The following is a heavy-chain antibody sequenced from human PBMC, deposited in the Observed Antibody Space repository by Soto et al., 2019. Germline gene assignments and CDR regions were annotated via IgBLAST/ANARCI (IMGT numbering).Heavy chain of an antibody. D-gene: IGHD3-22*01. CDR2: IYYSGST. CDR1: GGSISSSSYY. Sequence: SETLSLTCTVSGGSISSSSYYWGWIRQPPGKGLEWIGSIYYSGSTYYNPPLKSRVTISVDTSKNQFSLKLSSVTAADTAVYYCARTVDSSGTNWFDPWGQGTLVTVSS. V-gene: IGHV4-39*01. J-gene: IGHJ5*02. CDR3: ARTVDSSGTNWFDP.